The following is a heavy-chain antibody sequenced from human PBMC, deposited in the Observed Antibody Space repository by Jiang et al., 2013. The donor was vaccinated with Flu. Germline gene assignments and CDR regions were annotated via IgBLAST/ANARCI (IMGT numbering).Heavy chain of an antibody. Sequence: EWMGIIYPGDSDTRYSPSFQGQVTISADKSISTAYLQWSSLKASDTAMYYCARGSDSSSRTHFDYWGQGTLVTVSS. V-gene: IGHV5-51*01. CDR2: IYPGDSDT. CDR3: ARGSDSSSRTHFDY. D-gene: IGHD6-13*01. J-gene: IGHJ4*02.